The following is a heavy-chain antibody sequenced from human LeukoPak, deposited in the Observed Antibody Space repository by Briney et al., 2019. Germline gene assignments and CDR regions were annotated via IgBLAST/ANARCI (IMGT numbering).Heavy chain of an antibody. Sequence: SETLSLTCTVSGGSLSSGNYYWSWIRQPPGKGLEWIGNIYYSGSTSYYTLSLKSRVSMSVDTSKNQFSLNLSSVTAADTAVYYCARFEYPLRLGIGGLDYWGQGTLVTVSS. CDR2: IYYSGSTS. D-gene: IGHD7-27*01. CDR1: GGSLSSGNYY. V-gene: IGHV4-30-4*08. J-gene: IGHJ4*02. CDR3: ARFEYPLRLGIGGLDY.